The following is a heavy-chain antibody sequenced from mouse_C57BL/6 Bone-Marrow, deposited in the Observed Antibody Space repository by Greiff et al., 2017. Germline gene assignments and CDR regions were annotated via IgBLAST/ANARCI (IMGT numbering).Heavy chain of an antibody. CDR3: ARWNWDCDY. D-gene: IGHD4-1*01. CDR1: GFTFTDYY. Sequence: EVMLVESGGGLVQPGGSLSLSCAASGFTFTDYYMSWVRQPPGQALEWLGFIRNKANGYTTEYSASVKGRFTISRDNSQSILYLQMNALRAEDSATYYCARWNWDCDYWGQGTTLTVSS. CDR2: IRNKANGYTT. V-gene: IGHV7-3*01. J-gene: IGHJ2*01.